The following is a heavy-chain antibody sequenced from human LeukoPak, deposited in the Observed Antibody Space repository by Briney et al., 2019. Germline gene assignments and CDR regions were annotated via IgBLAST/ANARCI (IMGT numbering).Heavy chain of an antibody. Sequence: ASVKVSCKASGYTFTSYDINWVRQATGQGLEWMGWMNPNSGNTGYAQKFQGRVTMTTDTSTSTAYMELRSLRSDDTAVYYCASSSADDAFDIWGQGTMVTVSS. J-gene: IGHJ3*02. D-gene: IGHD1-26*01. CDR1: GYTFTSYD. V-gene: IGHV1-8*02. CDR3: ASSSADDAFDI. CDR2: MNPNSGNT.